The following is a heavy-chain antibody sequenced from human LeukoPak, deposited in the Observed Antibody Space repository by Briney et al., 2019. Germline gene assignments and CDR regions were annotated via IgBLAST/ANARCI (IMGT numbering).Heavy chain of an antibody. D-gene: IGHD2-2*01. V-gene: IGHV5-51*01. CDR1: GYSFTSYW. J-gene: IGHJ5*02. CDR2: IYPGDSDT. Sequence: GESLKISCKGSGYSFTSYWIGWVRRMPGKGLEWMGIIYPGDSDTRYSPSFQGQVAISADKSISTAYLQWSSLKASDTAMYYCARGVDCSSTSCYYNWFDPWGQGTLVTVSS. CDR3: ARGVDCSSTSCYYNWFDP.